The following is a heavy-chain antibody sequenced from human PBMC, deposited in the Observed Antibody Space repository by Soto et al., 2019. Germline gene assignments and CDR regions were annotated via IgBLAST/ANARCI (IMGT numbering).Heavy chain of an antibody. J-gene: IGHJ4*02. CDR1: GFTFSSFG. D-gene: IGHD3-22*01. Sequence: PGGSLRLSCAASGFTFSSFGMHWVRQAPGKGLEWVAVISSGGGLKYDADSVKGRFTISRDNSKNTLYLQMNSLRAEDTAVYYCARDALEGSGYYPLFDYWGQGTLVTVSS. CDR2: ISSGGGLK. V-gene: IGHV3-30*03. CDR3: ARDALEGSGYYPLFDY.